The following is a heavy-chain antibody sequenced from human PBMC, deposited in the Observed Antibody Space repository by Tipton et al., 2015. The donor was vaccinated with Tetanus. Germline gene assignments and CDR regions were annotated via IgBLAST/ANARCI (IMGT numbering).Heavy chain of an antibody. CDR1: GYTFTSYG. D-gene: IGHD2-2*01. J-gene: IGHJ6*02. V-gene: IGHV1-8*01. CDR2: LNPKSGSA. CDR3: GSGSSIRHGLDV. Sequence: QSGPEVKKPGASVKVSCKASGYTFTSYGLNWVRQAAGRGFEWVGWLNPKSGSAAYAQKFQGRITMTTNTSITTAYMELSSLRNEDTAVYYCGSGSSIRHGLDVWGHGTTVIVSS.